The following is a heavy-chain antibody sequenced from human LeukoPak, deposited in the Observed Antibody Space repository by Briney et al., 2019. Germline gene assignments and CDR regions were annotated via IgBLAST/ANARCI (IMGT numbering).Heavy chain of an antibody. J-gene: IGHJ5*02. V-gene: IGHV4-39*01. D-gene: IGHD7-27*01. Sequence: SETLSLTCTVSGGSISSSSYYWGWIRQPPGKGLEWIGSIYYSGSTYYNPSLKSRVTISVDTSKNQFSLKLSSVTAADTAVYYCARRPDKLGIYPFDPWGQGTLVTVSS. CDR1: GGSISSSSYY. CDR2: IYYSGST. CDR3: ARRPDKLGIYPFDP.